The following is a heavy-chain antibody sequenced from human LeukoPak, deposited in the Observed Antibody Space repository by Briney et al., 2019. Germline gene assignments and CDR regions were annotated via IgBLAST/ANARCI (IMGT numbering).Heavy chain of an antibody. V-gene: IGHV3-23*01. Sequence: GGSLGLSCAASGFTFSDYAMSWVRQAPGTGLEWVSTISGSGGTTYYADSVRGRFTISRDNSKNTLYLQMNSLRAEDTAVYYCAKEYSSSSGSWFDPWGQGTLVTVSS. CDR2: ISGSGGTT. J-gene: IGHJ5*02. CDR3: AKEYSSSSGSWFDP. CDR1: GFTFSDYA. D-gene: IGHD6-6*01.